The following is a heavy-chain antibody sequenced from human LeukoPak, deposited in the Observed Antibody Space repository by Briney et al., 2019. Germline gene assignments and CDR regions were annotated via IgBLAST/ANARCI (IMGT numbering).Heavy chain of an antibody. CDR1: GFTFSSYA. CDR2: ISYDGSNK. V-gene: IGHV3-30-3*01. Sequence: PGGSLRLSCAASGFTFSSYAMHWVRQAPGKGLEWVAVISYDGSNKYYADSVKGRFTISRDNSKNTLYLQMNSLRAEDTAVYYCARSMIVVVITTLLFDYWGQGTLVTVSS. CDR3: ARSMIVVVITTLLFDY. J-gene: IGHJ4*02. D-gene: IGHD3-22*01.